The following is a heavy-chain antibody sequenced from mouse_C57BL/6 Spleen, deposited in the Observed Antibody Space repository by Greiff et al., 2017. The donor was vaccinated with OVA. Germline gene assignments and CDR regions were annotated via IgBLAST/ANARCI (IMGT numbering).Heavy chain of an antibody. J-gene: IGHJ2*01. CDR1: GYTFTDYY. CDR2: INPNNGGT. Sequence: VQLQQSGPELVKPGASVKISCKASGYTFTDYYMNWVKQSHGKSLEWIGDINPNNGGTSYNQKFKGKATLTVDKSSSTAYMELRSLTSEDSAVYYCAREYGSPYYVDYWGQGTTLTVSS. D-gene: IGHD1-1*01. CDR3: AREYGSPYYVDY. V-gene: IGHV1-26*01.